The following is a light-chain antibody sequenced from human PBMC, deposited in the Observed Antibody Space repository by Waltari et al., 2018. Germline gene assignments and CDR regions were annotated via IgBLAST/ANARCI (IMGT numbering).Light chain of an antibody. J-gene: IGKJ2*01. V-gene: IGKV3-20*01. CDR1: QSVSSNY. CDR3: HQYGSSRYT. CDR2: GAS. Sequence: EIALTQSQGTLSLSPGERATLSCRASQSVSSNYLTWYQQRPGQAPRLLVYGASIRATGIADRFSGSGSGRDFTLTISRLEPEDFGVYYCHQYGSSRYTFGQGTKLEIK.